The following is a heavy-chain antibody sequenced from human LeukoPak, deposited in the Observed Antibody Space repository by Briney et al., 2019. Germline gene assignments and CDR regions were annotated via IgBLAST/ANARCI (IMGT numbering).Heavy chain of an antibody. D-gene: IGHD6-19*01. CDR2: MNTDGSEK. V-gene: IGHV3-7*01. CDR1: GFSFSSYW. CDR3: ARDPGWGAFDI. J-gene: IGHJ3*02. Sequence: PGGSLRLSCAASGFSFSSYWMDWVRQAPGKGLEWVAIMNTDGSEKGYVDSVKGRFTISRDNAKNSLYLQMNSLGVEDTAVYYCARDPGWGAFDIWGQETMVTVSS.